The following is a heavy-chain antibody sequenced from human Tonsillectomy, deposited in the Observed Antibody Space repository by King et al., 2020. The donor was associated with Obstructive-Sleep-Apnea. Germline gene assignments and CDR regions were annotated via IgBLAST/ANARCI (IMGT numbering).Heavy chain of an antibody. CDR2: IYYSGST. V-gene: IGHV4-59*01. CDR3: ARGDSVSSWGYYFDY. Sequence: VQLQESGPGLVKPSETLSLTCTVSGGSISSYYWSWIRQPPGKGLEWIGYIYYSGSTNYNPSLKSRVTISVDTSKNQFSLKLSSVTAADTAMYYCARGDSVSSWGYYFDYWGQGTLVTVSS. J-gene: IGHJ4*02. D-gene: IGHD6-13*01. CDR1: GGSISSYY.